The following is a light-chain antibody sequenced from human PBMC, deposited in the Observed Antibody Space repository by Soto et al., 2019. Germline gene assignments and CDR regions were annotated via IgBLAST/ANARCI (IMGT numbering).Light chain of an antibody. J-gene: IGLJ2*01. CDR1: SSDVGGYRY. Sequence: QPVLAQPASVSGSPGQSITISCTGTSSDVGGYRYVSWYQHHPGKAPKLMIYEVSNRPSGVSNRFSGSKSGNTASLTISGLQAEDEADYYCSSYTSSFTVVIGGGTKVTVL. CDR3: SSYTSSFTVV. CDR2: EVS. V-gene: IGLV2-14*01.